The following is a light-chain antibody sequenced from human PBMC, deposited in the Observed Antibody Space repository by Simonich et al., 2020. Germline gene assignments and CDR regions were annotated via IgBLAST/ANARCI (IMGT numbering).Light chain of an antibody. Sequence: DIVMTQSPDSLAVSLGERATINCKSSPSVLYSSNNKNYLAWYQQKPGQPLKLLIYWASTRESGVPDRFSGSGSGTDFTLTISSLQAEDVAVYYCQQYYSTPRTFGQGTKVEIK. CDR1: PSVLYSSNNKNY. V-gene: IGKV4-1*01. CDR2: WAS. CDR3: QQYYSTPRT. J-gene: IGKJ1*01.